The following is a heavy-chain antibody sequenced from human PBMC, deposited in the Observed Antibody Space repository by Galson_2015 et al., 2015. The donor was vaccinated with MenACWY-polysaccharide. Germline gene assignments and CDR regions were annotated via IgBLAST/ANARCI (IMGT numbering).Heavy chain of an antibody. V-gene: IGHV3-23*01. D-gene: IGHD2-2*01. CDR3: VKGLGYCPRARCYEDY. J-gene: IGHJ4*02. CDR2: SLDSGRGT. CDR1: GFTFGNHP. Sequence: SLRLSCAGSGFTFGNHPMNWVRQAPGKGLEWVSVSLDSGRGTYYADSVKGRFSISRDISKNTLYLQMNSLRVDDTAIYYCVKGLGYCPRARCYEDYWGQGTLVTVSS.